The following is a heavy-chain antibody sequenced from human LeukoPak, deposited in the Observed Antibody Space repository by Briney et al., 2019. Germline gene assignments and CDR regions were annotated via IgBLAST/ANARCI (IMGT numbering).Heavy chain of an antibody. CDR2: ISDSGDIT. V-gene: IGHV3-23*01. Sequence: GSLRLSCAASGFAFSNQAMGWVRQAPGKGLEWVSVISDSGDITYYADSAKGRFTISRDNSKNTLFLQMNSLRVEDTAVYYCAKDARRTSGWYFFDYWGQGTLVTVSS. CDR1: GFAFSNQA. J-gene: IGHJ4*02. CDR3: AKDARRTSGWYFFDY. D-gene: IGHD6-19*01.